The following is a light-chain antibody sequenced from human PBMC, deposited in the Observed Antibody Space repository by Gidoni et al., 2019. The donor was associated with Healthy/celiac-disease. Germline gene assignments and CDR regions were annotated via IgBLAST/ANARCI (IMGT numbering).Light chain of an antibody. CDR2: AAS. CDR3: QQSYSTPLT. Sequence: DIQMTQSPSSLSASVGDRVTITCRASQNISSPLNWYQQKPGKVPKLLIYAASSLQSGVPSRFSGSGSGTDFTLTISSLQPEDFASYHCQQSYSTPLTFGGGTRVEIK. V-gene: IGKV1-39*01. J-gene: IGKJ4*01. CDR1: QNISSP.